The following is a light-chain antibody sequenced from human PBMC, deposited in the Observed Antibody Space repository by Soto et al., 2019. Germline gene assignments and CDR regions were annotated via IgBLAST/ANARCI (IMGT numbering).Light chain of an antibody. Sequence: QAASVSGSPGQSITFSCTGTSNDVGGYDYVSWYQQHPGKAPKLLIYEVTRRPSGVSSRFSGSKSGNTASLTISGLRAEDEADYYCCSYTNSADRVFGGGTKLTVL. CDR1: SNDVGGYDY. J-gene: IGLJ3*02. CDR3: CSYTNSADRV. V-gene: IGLV2-14*01. CDR2: EVT.